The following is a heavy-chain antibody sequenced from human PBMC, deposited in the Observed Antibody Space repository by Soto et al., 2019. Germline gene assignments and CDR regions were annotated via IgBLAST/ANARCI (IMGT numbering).Heavy chain of an antibody. V-gene: IGHV3-11*06. CDR1: GFTFSDYY. CDR2: ISSSGNYA. J-gene: IGHJ4*01. CDR3: ARSSGSYWWEFDY. Sequence: QVQLVESGGGLVKPAGSLRLSCAASGFTFSDYYMSWIRQAPGKGLEWISYISSSGNYADYADSMKGRFSISRDNAKNSLYLQVHSLRAEDTAVYYCARSSGSYWWEFDYWGHGTLVTVSS. D-gene: IGHD3-10*01.